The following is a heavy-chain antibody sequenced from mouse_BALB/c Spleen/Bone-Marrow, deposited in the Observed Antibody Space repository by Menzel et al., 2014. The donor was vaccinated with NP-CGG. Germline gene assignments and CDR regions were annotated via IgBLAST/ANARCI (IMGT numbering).Heavy chain of an antibody. J-gene: IGHJ3*01. CDR2: IWAGGST. V-gene: IGHV2-9*02. CDR1: GFSLTNYG. CDR3: ASYYRYDGAY. Sequence: VMLVESGPGLVAPSQSLSITCTVSGFSLTNYGVHWVRQPPGKGLEWLGVIWAGGSTNYNSALMSRLTISKDNSKGQVFLKMSSLQTDDTAMYYCASYYRYDGAYWGQGTLVTVSA. D-gene: IGHD2-14*01.